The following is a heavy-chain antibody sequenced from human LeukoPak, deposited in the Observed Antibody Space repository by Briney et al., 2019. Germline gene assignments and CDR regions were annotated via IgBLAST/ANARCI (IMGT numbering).Heavy chain of an antibody. J-gene: IGHJ6*02. V-gene: IGHV4-39*01. CDR2: IHYGGTT. D-gene: IGHD6-13*01. Sequence: PSETLSLTCTVSGGSISSSSYYWGWIRQPPGKGLEWIGSIHYGGTTYYNPSLKSRVTISVDTSKNQFSLRLISLTATDAAVYHCARPYSTSWPGGMDVWGQGTTVTVSS. CDR3: ARPYSTSWPGGMDV. CDR1: GGSISSSSYY.